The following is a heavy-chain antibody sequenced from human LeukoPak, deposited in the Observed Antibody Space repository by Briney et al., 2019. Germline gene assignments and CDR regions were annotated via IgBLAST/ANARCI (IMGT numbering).Heavy chain of an antibody. CDR1: GFAFSSYA. V-gene: IGHV3-23*01. Sequence: PGGSLRLSCAASGFAFSSYAMSWVRQAPGKGLEWVSAISGSGGSTYYADSVKGRFTISRDNSKNTLYLQMNSLRAEDTAVYYCAKATRGYSYFDYWGQGTLVTVSS. D-gene: IGHD5-18*01. CDR3: AKATRGYSYFDY. J-gene: IGHJ4*02. CDR2: ISGSGGST.